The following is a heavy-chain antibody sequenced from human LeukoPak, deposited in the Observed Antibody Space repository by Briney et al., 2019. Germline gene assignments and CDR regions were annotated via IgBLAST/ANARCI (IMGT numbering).Heavy chain of an antibody. Sequence: QPGGSLRLSCAASGFTFSSYGMHWVRQAPGKGLEWVAVISYDGSNKYYADSVKGRFTISRDNSKNTLYLQMNSLRAEDTAVYYCANGARITMIVVPLDAFDIWGQGTMVTVSS. D-gene: IGHD3-22*01. CDR3: ANGARITMIVVPLDAFDI. CDR1: GFTFSSYG. J-gene: IGHJ3*02. V-gene: IGHV3-30*18. CDR2: ISYDGSNK.